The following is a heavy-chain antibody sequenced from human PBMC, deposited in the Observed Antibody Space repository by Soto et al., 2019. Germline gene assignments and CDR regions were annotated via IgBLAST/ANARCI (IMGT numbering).Heavy chain of an antibody. Sequence: GGSLRLSCAASGFTFSSYAMSWVRQAPGKGLEWVSAISGSGGSTYYADSVKGRFTISRDNSKNTLYLQMNSLRAEDTAVYYCAKEANGDYDYYYYYYMDVWGKGTTVTVSS. D-gene: IGHD4-17*01. CDR3: AKEANGDYDYYYYYYMDV. V-gene: IGHV3-23*01. CDR1: GFTFSSYA. J-gene: IGHJ6*03. CDR2: ISGSGGST.